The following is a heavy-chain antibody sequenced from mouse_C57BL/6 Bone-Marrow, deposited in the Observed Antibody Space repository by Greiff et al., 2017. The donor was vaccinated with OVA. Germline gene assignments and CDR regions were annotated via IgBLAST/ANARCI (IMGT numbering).Heavy chain of an antibody. J-gene: IGHJ3*01. CDR3: ARDDGYSGGFAY. CDR2: IDPSDSYT. Sequence: VQLQQPGAELVKPGASVKLSCKASGYTFTSYWMQWVKQRPGQGLEWIGEIDPSDSYTNYNQKFKGKATLTVDTSSSTAYMQLSSLTSEDSAVYDCARDDGYSGGFAYWGQGTLVTVSA. CDR1: GYTFTSYW. V-gene: IGHV1-50*01. D-gene: IGHD2-3*01.